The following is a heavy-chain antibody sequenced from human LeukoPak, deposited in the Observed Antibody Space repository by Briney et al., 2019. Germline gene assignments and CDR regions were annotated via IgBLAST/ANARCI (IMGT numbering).Heavy chain of an antibody. CDR3: ARDRGPKQQLVGEDYYYGMDV. CDR1: GYTFTGYY. D-gene: IGHD6-13*01. V-gene: IGHV1-2*02. CDR2: INPNSGGT. Sequence: ASVKVSCKASGYTFTGYYMHWVRQAPGQGLEWMGWINPNSGGTNYAQKFQGRVTKTRDTSISTAYMELCRLISDETAVYYCARDRGPKQQLVGEDYYYGMDVWGQGTTVTVSS. J-gene: IGHJ6*02.